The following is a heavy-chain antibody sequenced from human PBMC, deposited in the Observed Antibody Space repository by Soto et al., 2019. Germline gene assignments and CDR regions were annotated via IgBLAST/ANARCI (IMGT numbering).Heavy chain of an antibody. Sequence: PGGSLRLSCAASGFTFSSYGMHWVRQAPGKGLEWVAVIWYDGSNKYYADSVKGRFTISRDNSKNTLYLQMNGLRAEDTAVYYCAKDGRAFLPSYYMDGWGQGTTVTVAS. CDR1: GFTFSSYG. CDR2: IWYDGSNK. V-gene: IGHV3-33*06. CDR3: AKDGRAFLPSYYMDG. J-gene: IGHJ6*03.